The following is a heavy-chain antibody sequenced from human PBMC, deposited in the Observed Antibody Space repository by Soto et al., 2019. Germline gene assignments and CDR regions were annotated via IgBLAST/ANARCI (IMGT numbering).Heavy chain of an antibody. CDR2: IIPIFGTA. Sequence: QVQLVQSGAEVKKPGSSVKVSCKASGGTFSSYAISWVRQAPGQGLEWMGGIIPIFGTANYAQKFQGRVTITADESTSTAYMELSSLRSEDTAVYYCARVAHRLSSIAARPVLDYWGQGTLVTVSS. CDR3: ARVAHRLSSIAARPVLDY. CDR1: GGTFSSYA. D-gene: IGHD6-6*01. J-gene: IGHJ4*02. V-gene: IGHV1-69*01.